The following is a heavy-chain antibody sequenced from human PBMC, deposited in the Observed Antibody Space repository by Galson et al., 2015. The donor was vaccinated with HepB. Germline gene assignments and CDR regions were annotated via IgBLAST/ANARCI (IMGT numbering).Heavy chain of an antibody. Sequence: SLRLSCAASGFTFDDYAMHWVRQAPGKGLEWVSGISWNSGNIGYADSVKGRFTISRDNAKNSLYLQMNSLRPEDTALYYCAKDIKKYNFWSDNYYYYGMDVWGQGTTVAVSS. CDR1: GFTFDDYA. CDR3: AKDIKKYNFWSDNYYYYGMDV. D-gene: IGHD3-3*01. V-gene: IGHV3-9*01. J-gene: IGHJ6*02. CDR2: ISWNSGNI.